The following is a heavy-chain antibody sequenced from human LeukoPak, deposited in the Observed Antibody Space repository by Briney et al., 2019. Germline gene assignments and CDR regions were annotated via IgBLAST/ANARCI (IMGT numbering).Heavy chain of an antibody. V-gene: IGHV1-3*03. Sequence: ASVKVSCKASGYTFTSYAMHWVRQAPGQRLEWMGWINAGNGNTKYSQEFQGRVTITRDTSASTAYMELSSLRSEDMAVYYCARGYNFWSGYYGFDYWGQGTLVTVSS. CDR3: ARGYNFWSGYYGFDY. J-gene: IGHJ4*02. CDR2: INAGNGNT. CDR1: GYTFTSYA. D-gene: IGHD3-3*01.